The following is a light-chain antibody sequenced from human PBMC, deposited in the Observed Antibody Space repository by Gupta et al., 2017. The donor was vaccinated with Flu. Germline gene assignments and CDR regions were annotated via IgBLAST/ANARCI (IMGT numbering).Light chain of an antibody. CDR1: QDIIKY. J-gene: IGKJ4*01. CDR3: QQYQNLPLT. CDR2: DAS. Sequence: GDRVTITCQASQDIIKYLNWYQQKPGKAPRLLIFDASTLQTGVTSRFGGSGAGTNFTFTIRSLQPDDFATYYCQQYQNLPLTFGGGTNLEI. V-gene: IGKV1-33*01.